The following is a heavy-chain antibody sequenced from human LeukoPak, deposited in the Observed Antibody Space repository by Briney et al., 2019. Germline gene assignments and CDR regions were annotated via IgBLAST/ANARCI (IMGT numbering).Heavy chain of an antibody. CDR2: ISSSSSTI. CDR3: ARGTHSPQEYYYDSSGSDAFDI. J-gene: IGHJ3*02. Sequence: GGSLRLSCAASGFTFSSYSMNWVRQAPGKGLEWVSYISSSSSTIYYADSVKGRFTISRDNAKNSLYLQMNGLRDEDTAVYYCARGTHSPQEYYYDSSGSDAFDIWGQGTMVTVSS. D-gene: IGHD3-22*01. V-gene: IGHV3-48*02. CDR1: GFTFSSYS.